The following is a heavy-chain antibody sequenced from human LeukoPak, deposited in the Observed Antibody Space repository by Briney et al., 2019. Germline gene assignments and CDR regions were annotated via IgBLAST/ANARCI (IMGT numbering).Heavy chain of an antibody. CDR3: ARVAPSRYFDWLLLDY. J-gene: IGHJ4*02. D-gene: IGHD3-9*01. CDR2: IYYSGST. Sequence: KTSETLSLTCTVSGGSISSYYRSWLRQPPGKGLEWLGYIYYSGSTNYNPSLKSRVTISVDTSKNQFSLKLSSVTAADTAVYYCARVAPSRYFDWLLLDYWGQGTLVTVSS. V-gene: IGHV4-59*01. CDR1: GGSISSYY.